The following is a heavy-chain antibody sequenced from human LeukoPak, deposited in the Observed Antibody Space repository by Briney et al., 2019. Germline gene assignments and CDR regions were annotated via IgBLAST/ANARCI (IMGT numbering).Heavy chain of an antibody. CDR3: AREPTLIVGATTYYFDY. Sequence: SGGSLRLSCAASGFTFSSYSMNWVRQAPGKGLEWLSYITSTSSSIFYADSVMGRFTISRDNAKNSLYLQMNSLRAEDTAVYYCAREPTLIVGATTYYFDYWGQGTLVTVSS. D-gene: IGHD1-26*01. CDR1: GFTFSSYS. CDR2: ITSTSSSI. V-gene: IGHV3-48*04. J-gene: IGHJ4*02.